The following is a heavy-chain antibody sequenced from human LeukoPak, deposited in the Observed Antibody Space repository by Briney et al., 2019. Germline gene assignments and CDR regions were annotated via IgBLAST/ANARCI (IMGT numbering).Heavy chain of an antibody. J-gene: IGHJ5*02. Sequence: SVKVSCKASGGTFSSYAISWVRQAPGQGLEWMGGIIPIFGTANYAQKFQGRVTITTDESTSTAYMELSSLRSDDTAVYYCARAPPEYSSSPGWFDPWGQGTLVTVSS. CDR3: ARAPPEYSSSPGWFDP. D-gene: IGHD6-6*01. V-gene: IGHV1-69*05. CDR2: IIPIFGTA. CDR1: GGTFSSYA.